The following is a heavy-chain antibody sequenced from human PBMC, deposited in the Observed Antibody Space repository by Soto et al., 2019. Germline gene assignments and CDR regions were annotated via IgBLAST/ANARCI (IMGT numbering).Heavy chain of an antibody. V-gene: IGHV4-59*01. Sequence: ASETLSLTCTVSGDSMRGYFWSWIRQPPGKGLEWIGYIFYSGSTSYNPSLKSRVTISIDTSRNQFSLNLTSVTAADTAVYYCARYSSSSCHPAYCFDYWGQGTLVTVS. CDR1: GDSMRGYF. CDR3: ARYSSSSCHPAYCFDY. J-gene: IGHJ4*02. D-gene: IGHD2-15*01. CDR2: IFYSGST.